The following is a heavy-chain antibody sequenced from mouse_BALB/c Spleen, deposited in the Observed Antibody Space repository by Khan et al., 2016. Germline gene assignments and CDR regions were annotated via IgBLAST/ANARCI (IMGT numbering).Heavy chain of an antibody. CDR3: ARHDDYFDY. V-gene: IGHV5-12*02. J-gene: IGHJ2*01. Sequence: EVELVESGGGLVQPGGSLKLSCATSGFTFSDYYMYWVRQTPEKRLEWVAYISNGGGSTYYPDTVKGRFTISRDNAKNTLYLQMSRLKSEDTAMYYCARHDDYFDYWGKGTTLTVSS. D-gene: IGHD2-3*01. CDR1: GFTFSDYY. CDR2: ISNGGGST.